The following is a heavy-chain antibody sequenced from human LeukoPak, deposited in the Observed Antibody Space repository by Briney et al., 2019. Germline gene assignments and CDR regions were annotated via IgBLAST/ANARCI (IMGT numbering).Heavy chain of an antibody. V-gene: IGHV3-23*01. CDR1: GFTFSSYA. J-gene: IGHJ4*02. D-gene: IGHD6-6*01. CDR2: ISGSGGST. Sequence: PGGSLRLSCAASGFTFSSYAMSWVRRAPGKGLEWVSAISGSGGSTYYADSVKGRFTISRDNSKNTLYLQMNSLRAEDTAVYYCAKDPPVLAARHPALVYWGQGTLVTVSS. CDR3: AKDPPVLAARHPALVY.